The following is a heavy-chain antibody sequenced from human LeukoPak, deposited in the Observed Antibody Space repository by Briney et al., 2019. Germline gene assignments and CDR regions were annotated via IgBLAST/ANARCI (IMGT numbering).Heavy chain of an antibody. D-gene: IGHD5-18*01. CDR2: SGGEI. V-gene: IGHV3-53*01. Sequence: GGSLRLSCVVSGFIVSSKYMSWVRQAPGKGLEWVSSSGGEIHYADSVRGRFTISRDNSKSILSLQMNSLRAEDTAIYYCATYRQVLLPFESWGQGTLVTVSS. CDR1: GFIVSSKY. J-gene: IGHJ4*02. CDR3: ATYRQVLLPFES.